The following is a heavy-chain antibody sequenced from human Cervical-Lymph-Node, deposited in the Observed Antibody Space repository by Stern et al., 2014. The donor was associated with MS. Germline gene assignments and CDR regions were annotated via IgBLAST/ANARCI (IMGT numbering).Heavy chain of an antibody. J-gene: IGHJ4*02. CDR3: ASGTRSSWYFDF. V-gene: IGHV1-69*01. CDR2: IIPIFETA. D-gene: IGHD6-13*01. CDR1: GGTFSSDA. Sequence: QLVQSGAEVKKPGSSMKVSCKASGGTFSSDAIGWVRQAPGQGLEWMGGIIPIFETANYAQKFQGRVTITADQSTKTAYLELSSLTSGDTAMYFCASGTRSSWYFDFWGQGTLVNVS.